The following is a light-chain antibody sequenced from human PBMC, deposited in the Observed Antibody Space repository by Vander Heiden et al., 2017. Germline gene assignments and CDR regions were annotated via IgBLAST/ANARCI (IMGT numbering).Light chain of an antibody. V-gene: IGLV1-40*01. CDR3: QSYDNRLHVV. J-gene: IGLJ2*01. Sequence: QSVLTQQPSVSVGPGPWFIVSCTATTSNIGANYDIRWYQQLPGTAPKLLIYGNFNRPSGVPDRFSGSKSGTSASLAITGLQAEDEADYYCQSYDNRLHVVFGGGTKLTVL. CDR1: TSNIGANYD. CDR2: GNF.